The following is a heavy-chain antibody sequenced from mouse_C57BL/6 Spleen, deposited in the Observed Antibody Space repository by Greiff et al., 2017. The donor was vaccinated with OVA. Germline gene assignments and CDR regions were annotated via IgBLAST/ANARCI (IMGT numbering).Heavy chain of an antibody. V-gene: IGHV1-15*01. J-gene: IGHJ2*01. CDR2: IDPETGGT. CDR1: GYTFTDYE. Sequence: QVHVKQSGAELVRPGASVTLSCKASGYTFTDYEMHWVKQTPVHGLEWIGAIDPETGGTAYNQKFKGKAILTADKSSSTAYMELRSLTSEDSAVYYCTRGTGPYFDYWGQGTTLTVSS. D-gene: IGHD4-1*01. CDR3: TRGTGPYFDY.